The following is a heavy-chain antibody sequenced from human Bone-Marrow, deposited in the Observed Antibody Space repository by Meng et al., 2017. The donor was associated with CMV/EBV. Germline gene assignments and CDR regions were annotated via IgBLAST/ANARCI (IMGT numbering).Heavy chain of an antibody. CDR2: IYNTGST. V-gene: IGHV4-39*01. J-gene: IGHJ4*02. CDR1: GGSISSTSYY. Sequence: GSLRLSCTVSGGSISSTSYYWGWIRQPPGKGLEWIGIIYNTGSTYYNPSLKSRVTISVDTPKNQFSLKLRSVAAADTAVYYCARHGISTSSEYYFDYCGQGTLVTVSS. CDR3: ARHGISTSSEYYFDY. D-gene: IGHD2-2*01.